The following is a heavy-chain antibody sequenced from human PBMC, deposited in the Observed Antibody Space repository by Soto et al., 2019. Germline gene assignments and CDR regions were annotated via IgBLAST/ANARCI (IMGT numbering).Heavy chain of an antibody. Sequence: QLQLQESGPGLVKPSETLSLTCTVFGGSISSSSDYWGWIRQPPGKGPEWIGSIHYSGSTYNNPSLKNRVTISVDTSKNQFSLRVYSVSAADTAVYYCGNTTRGWFGVGDYWGQGTLVTVSA. CDR1: GGSISSSSDY. J-gene: IGHJ4*02. CDR2: IHYSGST. CDR3: GNTTRGWFGVGDY. V-gene: IGHV4-39*01. D-gene: IGHD3-10*01.